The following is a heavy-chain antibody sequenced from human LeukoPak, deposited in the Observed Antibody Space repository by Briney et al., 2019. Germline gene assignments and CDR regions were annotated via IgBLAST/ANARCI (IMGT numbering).Heavy chain of an antibody. Sequence: GSLRLSCAASGFTVSSNYMSWVRQAPGKGLEWVSVIYSGGSTYYADSVKGRFTISRDNSKNTLYLQMNSLRAEDTAVYYCARMRDGYNPPLGYWGQGTLVTVSS. CDR1: GFTVSSNY. V-gene: IGHV3-66*01. D-gene: IGHD5-24*01. CDR3: ARMRDGYNPPLGY. J-gene: IGHJ4*02. CDR2: IYSGGST.